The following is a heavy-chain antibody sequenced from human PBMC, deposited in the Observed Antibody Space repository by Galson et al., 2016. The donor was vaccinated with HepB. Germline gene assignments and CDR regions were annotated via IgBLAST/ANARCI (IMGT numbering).Heavy chain of an antibody. CDR3: ARSASSGSYYGHEYFQH. Sequence: SLRLSCAASGFTFSSYGIHWVRQAPGKGLEWVAVIWYGGSNKYYADSVKGRFTISRDNSKNTLYLQMNSLRAEDTAVYYCARSASSGSYYGHEYFQHWGQGTLVTVSS. J-gene: IGHJ1*01. D-gene: IGHD1-26*01. CDR2: IWYGGSNK. V-gene: IGHV3-33*01. CDR1: GFTFSSYG.